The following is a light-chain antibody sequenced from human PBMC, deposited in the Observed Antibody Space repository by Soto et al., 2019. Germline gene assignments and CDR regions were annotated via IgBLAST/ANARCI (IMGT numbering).Light chain of an antibody. CDR2: VAS. J-gene: IGKJ1*01. V-gene: IGKV3-15*01. Sequence: EIVMTQSPATLSVSPGERATLSCRASQRVSSNLAWYQQKPGQAPRLLIYVASTRATGIPARFSSSGSGTEFTLPISSLQSEDFAVYYCQQYNNWPRTFCQGTQWEIK. CDR3: QQYNNWPRT. CDR1: QRVSSN.